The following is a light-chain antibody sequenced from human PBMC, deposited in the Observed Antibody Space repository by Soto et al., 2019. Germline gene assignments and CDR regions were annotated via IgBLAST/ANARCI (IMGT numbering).Light chain of an antibody. CDR3: QQRSNWPPSIT. CDR2: GAS. J-gene: IGKJ5*01. CDR1: QSVSSN. V-gene: IGKV3-15*01. Sequence: EIVMTQSPATLSVSPGERATLSCRASQSVSSNLAWYQQKPGQAPRLLIYGASTRATGIPARISGSGSGTEFTLTISSLQSEDFAVYYCQQRSNWPPSITFGQGTRLEIK.